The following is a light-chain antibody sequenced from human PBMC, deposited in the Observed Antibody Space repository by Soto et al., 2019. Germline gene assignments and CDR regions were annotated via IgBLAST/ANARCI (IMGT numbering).Light chain of an antibody. Sequence: QSALTQPRSVSGSPGQSVTISCTGTSSDVGGYNYVSWYQQHPGKAPKLMIYDVSKRPSGVPDRFSGSKSGNTASLTISGLQDEDEADYYCCSYAGSYTSWVFGGGTQLTVL. V-gene: IGLV2-11*01. J-gene: IGLJ3*02. CDR1: SSDVGGYNY. CDR2: DVS. CDR3: CSYAGSYTSWV.